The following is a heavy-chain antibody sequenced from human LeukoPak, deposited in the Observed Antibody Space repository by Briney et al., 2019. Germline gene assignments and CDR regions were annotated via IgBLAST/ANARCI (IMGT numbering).Heavy chain of an antibody. Sequence: GGSLRLSCAASGFTFSSYSMNWVRQAPGKGLEWVSIIYSGGSIFYADSVKGRFTISRDNSKNTLYLQMNSLRAEDTAVYYCARGGSYLSAFDIWGQGTMVTVSS. J-gene: IGHJ3*02. V-gene: IGHV3-53*01. CDR2: IYSGGSI. CDR3: ARGGSYLSAFDI. CDR1: GFTFSSYS. D-gene: IGHD1-26*01.